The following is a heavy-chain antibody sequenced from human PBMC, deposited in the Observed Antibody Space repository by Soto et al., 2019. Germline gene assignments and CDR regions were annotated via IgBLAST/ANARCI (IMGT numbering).Heavy chain of an antibody. Sequence: QVQLVQSGAEVKKPGSSVKVSCKASGGTFSSYTISWVRQAPGQGLEWMGRIIPILGIANYAQKFQGRVMIYADNTTSSADMDRFRGSTEDKAVYYCVSGRQPLYVPYYWFDPCGQGTLFTV. D-gene: IGHD2-2*02. CDR1: GGTFSSYT. V-gene: IGHV1-69*02. CDR3: VSGRQPLYVPYYWFDP. J-gene: IGHJ5*02. CDR2: IIPILGIA.